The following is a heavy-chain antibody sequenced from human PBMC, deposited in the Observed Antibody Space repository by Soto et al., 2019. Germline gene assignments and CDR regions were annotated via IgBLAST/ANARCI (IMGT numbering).Heavy chain of an antibody. J-gene: IGHJ4*03. CDR1: GYRFTSNW. V-gene: IGHV5-51*01. D-gene: IGHD3-10*01. CDR3: ARHHAYGSGNVVFDY. Sequence: GESLKISCKASGYRFTSNWIGWVRQMPGKGLEWMGIINPGDSDTRYSPSLQGQVTMSIDKSITTAYLQLNSLKASDTAMYYCARHHAYGSGNVVFDYWGQGTTVTVSS. CDR2: INPGDSDT.